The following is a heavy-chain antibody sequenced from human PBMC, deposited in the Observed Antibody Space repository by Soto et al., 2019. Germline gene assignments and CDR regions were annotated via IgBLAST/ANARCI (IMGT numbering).Heavy chain of an antibody. CDR1: GFSLSTTGVG. Sequence: QITLKESGPTLVKPTQTLTLTCTFSGFSLSTTGVGVGWIRQPPGKALEWLALIYWDDDKRYNPSLKSRLTITKDTSKNQVVLTMTNMDPVATATYYCVQSRCGGDCLQSYSSHSYYGLDVWGQGTTVTVSS. D-gene: IGHD2-21*01. CDR2: IYWDDDK. CDR3: VQSRCGGDCLQSYSSHSYYGLDV. J-gene: IGHJ6*02. V-gene: IGHV2-5*02.